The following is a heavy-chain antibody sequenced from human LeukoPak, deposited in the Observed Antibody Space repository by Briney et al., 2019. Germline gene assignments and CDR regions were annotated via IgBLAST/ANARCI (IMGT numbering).Heavy chain of an antibody. CDR3: ARGPRYSGSYCDY. CDR1: GFTFSSYS. Sequence: PGGSLRLSCAASGFTFSSYSMNWVRQAPGKGLEWVSSISSSSSYIYYADSVKGRFTISRDNAKNSLYLQMYSLRAEDTAVYYCARGPRYSGSYCDYWGQGTLVTVSS. CDR2: ISSSSSYI. J-gene: IGHJ4*02. V-gene: IGHV3-21*01. D-gene: IGHD1-26*01.